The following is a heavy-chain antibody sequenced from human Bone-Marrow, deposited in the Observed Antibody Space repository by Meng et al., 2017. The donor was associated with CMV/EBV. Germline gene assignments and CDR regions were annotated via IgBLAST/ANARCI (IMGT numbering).Heavy chain of an antibody. CDR1: GGSFSGYY. CDR2: INHSGST. CDR3: ARGRGLRSKNYFDY. V-gene: IGHV4-34*01. J-gene: IGHJ4*02. D-gene: IGHD4-17*01. Sequence: GSLRLSCAVYGGSFSGYYWSWIRQPPGKGLEWIGEINHSGSTNYNPSLKSRVTISVDTSKNQFSLKLSSVTAADTAVYYCARGRGLRSKNYFDYWGQGTLVTVSS.